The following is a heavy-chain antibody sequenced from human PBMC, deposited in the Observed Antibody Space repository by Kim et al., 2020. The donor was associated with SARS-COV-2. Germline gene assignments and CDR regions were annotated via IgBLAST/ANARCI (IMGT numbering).Heavy chain of an antibody. V-gene: IGHV1-69*13. CDR3: ARARTGSLYYYFGMDV. CDR2: IIPVSDTR. CDR1: GGTFGNYG. D-gene: IGHD1-1*01. Sequence: SVKVSCKTSGGTFGNYGFAWVRLAPGQGLEWMGGIIPVSDTRDYAQKFQGRLTFTADGSTSTAYMELTTLKSDDTAVYYCARARTGSLYYYFGMDVWGPGPTVTVSS. J-gene: IGHJ6*02.